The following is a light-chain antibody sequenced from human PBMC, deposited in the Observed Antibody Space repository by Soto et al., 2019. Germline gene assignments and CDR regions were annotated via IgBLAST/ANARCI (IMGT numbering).Light chain of an antibody. CDR2: EVS. V-gene: IGLV2-8*01. CDR3: SSYAGNNMYVV. CDR1: SSDVGYYNY. J-gene: IGLJ2*01. Sequence: QSALTQPASVSGSPGQPITISCSGTSSDVGYYNYVSWYQQHPGKAPKLILYEVSTRPSGVPDRFSGSKSGNTASLTVSGLQADDEAHYYCSSYAGNNMYVVFGGGTKVTVL.